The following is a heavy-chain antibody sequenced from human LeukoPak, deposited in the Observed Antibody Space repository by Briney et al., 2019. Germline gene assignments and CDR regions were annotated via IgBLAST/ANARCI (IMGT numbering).Heavy chain of an antibody. Sequence: PGGSLRLSCAASGFIFSNGWMSWVRQAPGKGLEWVARVKSRVNGGTTDYAAPVQGRFTISRDDSKNTLFLQMNSLKTEDTAVYYCTTQGDWALVYWGQGTLVTVSS. J-gene: IGHJ4*02. D-gene: IGHD3-9*01. V-gene: IGHV3-15*01. CDR3: TTQGDWALVY. CDR1: GFIFSNGW. CDR2: VKSRVNGGTT.